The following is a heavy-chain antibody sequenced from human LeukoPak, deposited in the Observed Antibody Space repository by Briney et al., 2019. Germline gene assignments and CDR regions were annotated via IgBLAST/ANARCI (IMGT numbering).Heavy chain of an antibody. J-gene: IGHJ4*02. D-gene: IGHD2-21*01. V-gene: IGHV4-59*08. Sequence: SETLSLTCTVSGGSITSYYWAWLRQPPGKGLEWIGYIYYSGYSNYNPSLKSRVSMSVDTSKNQFSLKLTSVTAADTAVYYCARHSIASDGARLFDYWGRGTLVTVSS. CDR2: IYYSGYS. CDR1: GGSITSYY. CDR3: ARHSIASDGARLFDY.